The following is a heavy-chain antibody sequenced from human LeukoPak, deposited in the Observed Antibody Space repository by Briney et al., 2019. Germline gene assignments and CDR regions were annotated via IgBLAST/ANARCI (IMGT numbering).Heavy chain of an antibody. CDR2: IYWDDDK. D-gene: IGHD4-17*01. Sequence: SGPTLVKXTQTLTLTCTFSGFPLSTNGVAVGWIRQPPGKALEWLALIYWDDDKRYSPSLKSRLTITKDTSKNQVVLTLTNMDPVDTATYYCAHRPTATSGPSFDYWGQGTLVTVSS. CDR3: AHRPTATSGPSFDY. CDR1: GFPLSTNGVA. J-gene: IGHJ4*02. V-gene: IGHV2-5*02.